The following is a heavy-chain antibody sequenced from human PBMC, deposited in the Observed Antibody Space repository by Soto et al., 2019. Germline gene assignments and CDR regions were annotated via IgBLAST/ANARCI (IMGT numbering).Heavy chain of an antibody. CDR3: ARDIDWYSNSSGFDN. D-gene: IGHD1-26*01. Sequence: PGGSLRLSCAASGFTFSSYGMHWVRQAPGKGLEWVAVIWYDGSNKHYADPVKGRFTISRDKSKNTLSLQMNSLRAEDTAIYYCARDIDWYSNSSGFDNWGQGT. V-gene: IGHV3-33*01. J-gene: IGHJ4*02. CDR2: IWYDGSNK. CDR1: GFTFSSYG.